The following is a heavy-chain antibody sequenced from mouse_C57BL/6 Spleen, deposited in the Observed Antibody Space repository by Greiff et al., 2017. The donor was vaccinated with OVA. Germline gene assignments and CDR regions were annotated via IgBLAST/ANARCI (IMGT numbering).Heavy chain of an antibody. CDR1: GFTFSDYY. CDR3: ARGYFSAMDY. CDR2: INYDGSST. J-gene: IGHJ4*01. V-gene: IGHV5-16*01. D-gene: IGHD2-12*01. Sequence: EVKLVESEGGLVQPGSSMKLSCTASGFTFSDYYMAWVRQVPEKGLEWVANINYDGSSTYYLDSLKSRFIISRDTAKNILYLQISSLKSEDTATYYCARGYFSAMDYWGQGTSVTVSS.